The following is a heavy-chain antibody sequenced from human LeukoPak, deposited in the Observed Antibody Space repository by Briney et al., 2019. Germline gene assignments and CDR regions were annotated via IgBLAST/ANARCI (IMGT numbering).Heavy chain of an antibody. CDR2: IGGSARST. J-gene: IGHJ5*02. D-gene: IGHD3-10*01. V-gene: IGHV3-23*01. CDR3: ARVRGESPRWFDP. Sequence: PGGSLRLSCAASGFTFNSYAMSWVRQAPGRGLEWVSGIGGSARSTYYADSAKGRFTISRDNSKNTLYLQMNSLRAEDTAVYYCARVRGESPRWFDPWGQGTLVTVSS. CDR1: GFTFNSYA.